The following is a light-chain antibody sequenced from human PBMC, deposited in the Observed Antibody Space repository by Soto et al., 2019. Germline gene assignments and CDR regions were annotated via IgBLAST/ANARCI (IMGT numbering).Light chain of an antibody. CDR1: QSVSSY. CDR3: QQYGSSPWT. J-gene: IGKJ1*01. V-gene: IGKV3-20*01. CDR2: GAS. Sequence: EIGFTQSPSTLSLSTGERATLSCRASQSVSSYLAWYQQKPGQAPRLLIYGASSRATGVPDRFSGSGSGTDFTLTISRLEPEDFAVYYCQQYGSSPWTFGQGTKVDIK.